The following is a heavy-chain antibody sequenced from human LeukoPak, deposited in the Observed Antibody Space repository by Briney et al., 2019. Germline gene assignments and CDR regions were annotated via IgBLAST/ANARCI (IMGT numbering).Heavy chain of an antibody. CDR1: GGSISSYY. CDR3: ARELRGYYFDY. V-gene: IGHV4-59*01. CDR2: IYYSGST. Sequence: SETLSLTCTVSGGSISSYYWSWIRQPPGKGLEWIGYIYYSGSTNYNPSLKSRVTISVDTSKNQFSLKLSSVTAADTAVYYGARELRGYYFDYWGQGTLVTVSS. J-gene: IGHJ4*02. D-gene: IGHD3-3*01.